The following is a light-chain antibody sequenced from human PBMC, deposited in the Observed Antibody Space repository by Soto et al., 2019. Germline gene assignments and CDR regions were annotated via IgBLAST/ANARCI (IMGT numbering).Light chain of an antibody. Sequence: EIVMTQSPALLSVSPGERATLSCRASHSVSSNFAWYQQKPGQATSLLIYRGSTRATSIPARFTGSGSGTEFTLTISSLQSEDFAVYYCQQYNSWPGTFGQGTKVEIK. CDR1: HSVSSN. CDR2: RGS. J-gene: IGKJ1*01. V-gene: IGKV3-15*01. CDR3: QQYNSWPGT.